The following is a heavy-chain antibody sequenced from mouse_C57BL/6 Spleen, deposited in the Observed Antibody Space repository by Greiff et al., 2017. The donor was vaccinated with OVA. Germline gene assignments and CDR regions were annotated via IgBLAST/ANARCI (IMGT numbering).Heavy chain of an antibody. V-gene: IGHV1-64*01. D-gene: IGHD2-4*01. CDR1: GYTFTSYW. J-gene: IGHJ3*01. CDR2: IHPNSGST. CDR3: ARSAVYDYDGFAY. Sequence: VQLQQPGAELVKPGASVKLSCKASGYTFTSYWMHWVKQRPGQGLEWIGMIHPNSGSTNYNEKFKSKATLTVDKSSSTAYMQLSSLTSEDSAVYYCARSAVYDYDGFAYWGQGTLVTVSA.